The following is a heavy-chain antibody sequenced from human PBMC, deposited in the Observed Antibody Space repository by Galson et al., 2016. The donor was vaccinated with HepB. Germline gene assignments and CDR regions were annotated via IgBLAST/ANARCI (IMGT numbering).Heavy chain of an antibody. CDR2: ISGSSGIT. J-gene: IGHJ5*02. Sequence: GSLRLSCAASGFTFSSYAMTWVRQAPGKGLEWVSTISGSSGITYYADSVKGRFTISRDNSKNTLFLQMDSLRLEDTAVYSCARDIGPVGQGTLVTVSS. V-gene: IGHV3-23*01. CDR1: GFTFSSYA. CDR3: ARDIGP.